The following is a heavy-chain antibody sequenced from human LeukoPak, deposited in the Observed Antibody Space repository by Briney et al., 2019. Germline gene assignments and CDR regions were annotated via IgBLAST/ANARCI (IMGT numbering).Heavy chain of an antibody. CDR1: GFTFSSYA. CDR3: AKRYSGSSGLYNFDY. V-gene: IGHV3-23*01. CDR2: ITGGTGST. J-gene: IGHJ4*02. Sequence: GGSLRLSCAASGFTFSSYAMTWVRQPPGKGLEGVSSITGGTGSTYYADSVKGRFTISRDNSKNTLYLQMNSLRAEDTAIYYCAKRYSGSSGLYNFDYWGQGTLVTVSS. D-gene: IGHD1-26*01.